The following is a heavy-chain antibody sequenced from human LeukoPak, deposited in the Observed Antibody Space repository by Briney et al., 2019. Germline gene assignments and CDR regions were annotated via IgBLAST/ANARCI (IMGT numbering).Heavy chain of an antibody. D-gene: IGHD3-10*01. J-gene: IGHJ6*03. CDR3: ARAYGSGSSYYYYYMDV. CDR1: GGSISSSSYY. Sequence: SETLSLTCTVSGGSISSSSYYWGWIRQPSGKGLEWIGSIYYSGSTYYNPSLKSRVTISVDTSKNQFSLKLSSVTAADTAVYYCARAYGSGSSYYYYYMDVWGKGTTVTISS. V-gene: IGHV4-39*07. CDR2: IYYSGST.